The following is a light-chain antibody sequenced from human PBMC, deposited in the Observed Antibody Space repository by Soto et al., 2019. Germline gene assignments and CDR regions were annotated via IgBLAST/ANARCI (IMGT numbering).Light chain of an antibody. Sequence: QSALTQPASVSGSPGQSITISCTGTSSDVGSYNLVSWYQQYPGKAPKLMIYAVSERPSGVSNRFSGSKSGNTASLTISGLQAEDEADYYCCSYARSSTYVVFGGGTKLTVL. J-gene: IGLJ2*01. CDR1: SSDVGSYNL. V-gene: IGLV2-23*02. CDR3: CSYARSSTYVV. CDR2: AVS.